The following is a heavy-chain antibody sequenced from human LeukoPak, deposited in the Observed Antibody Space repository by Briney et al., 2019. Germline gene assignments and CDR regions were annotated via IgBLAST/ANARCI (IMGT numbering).Heavy chain of an antibody. J-gene: IGHJ3*02. CDR2: ISSSSSYI. D-gene: IGHD3-22*01. CDR1: GFIFSSYS. Sequence: GGPLRLACAASGFIFSSYSMNWVRQAPGKGLEWVSSISSSSSYIYYADSVKGRFTISRDNAKNSLYLQTNSLRAEDTAVYYCARERRDFHYDSTGIDAFDIWGQGTMVTVSS. V-gene: IGHV3-21*01. CDR3: ARERRDFHYDSTGIDAFDI.